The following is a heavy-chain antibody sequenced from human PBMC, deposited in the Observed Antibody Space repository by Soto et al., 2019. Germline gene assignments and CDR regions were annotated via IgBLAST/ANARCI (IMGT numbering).Heavy chain of an antibody. D-gene: IGHD1-7*01. CDR2: IKSKTDGGTT. J-gene: IGHJ4*02. CDR1: GFTFSNAW. Sequence: EVQLVESGGGLVKPGGSLKLSCAASGFTFSNAWMSWVRQAPGKGLEWVGRIKSKTDGGTTDYAAPVKGRFTISRDDSKNTLYLQMNSLKTEDTAVYYCTTSRYNWNFGVYWGQGTLVTVSS. V-gene: IGHV3-15*01. CDR3: TTSRYNWNFGVY.